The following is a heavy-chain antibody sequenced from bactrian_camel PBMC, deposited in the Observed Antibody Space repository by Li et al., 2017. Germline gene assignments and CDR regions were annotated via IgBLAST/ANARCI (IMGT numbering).Heavy chain of an antibody. CDR1: GNIWGSWC. CDR3: AGGRPLWGASPLAPSSYDD. D-gene: IGHD3*01. Sequence: VQLVESGGGSVPPGGSVRLSCAFSGNIWGSWCMAWFRQVPGKEREGVAAIWYGGSSTSYADFVQGRFTISQDSVKNTVCLQMNNLKPEDTAVYYCAGGRPLWGASPLAPSSYDDWGQGTQVTVS. J-gene: IGHJ4*01. CDR2: IWYGGSST. V-gene: IGHV3-3*01.